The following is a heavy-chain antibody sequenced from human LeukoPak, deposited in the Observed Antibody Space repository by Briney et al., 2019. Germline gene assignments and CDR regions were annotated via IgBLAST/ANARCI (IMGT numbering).Heavy chain of an antibody. V-gene: IGHV3-48*03. J-gene: IGHJ4*02. CDR1: GFTFSSYE. Sequence: GGSLRLSCAASGFTFSSYEMNWVRQAPGKGLEWVSYISSGSSSIFYADSVKGRFTISRDNAKNSLYLQMNSLGVEDTAVYYCARGGIAARFAYWGQGTLVTVSS. CDR3: ARGGIAARFAY. D-gene: IGHD6-6*01. CDR2: ISSGSSSI.